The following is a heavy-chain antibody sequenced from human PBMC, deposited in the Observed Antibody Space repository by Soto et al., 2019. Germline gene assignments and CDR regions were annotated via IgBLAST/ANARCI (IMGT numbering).Heavy chain of an antibody. J-gene: IGHJ5*02. Sequence: GGSLRLSCAASGFTFSSYDMHWVRQATGKGLEWVSAIGTAGDTYYPGSVKGRFTISRENAKNSLYLQMNSLRAGDTAVYYCARRGGGYSGAFWFDPWGQGTLVTVSS. V-gene: IGHV3-13*01. D-gene: IGHD3-10*01. CDR2: IGTAGDT. CDR1: GFTFSSYD. CDR3: ARRGGGYSGAFWFDP.